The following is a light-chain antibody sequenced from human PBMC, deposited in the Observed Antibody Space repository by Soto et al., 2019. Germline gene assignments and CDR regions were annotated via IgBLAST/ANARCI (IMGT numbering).Light chain of an antibody. J-gene: IGKJ1*01. Sequence: DIRMTQSHSTLSASVGDRVTITCSASQSISHWLAWYQQKPGNAPKLLIYKASSLESGVPSRFSGSGSGTEFTLTISSLQPDDFATYYCQHYKTYSRTFGQGTKVEIK. V-gene: IGKV1-5*03. CDR2: KAS. CDR3: QHYKTYSRT. CDR1: QSISHW.